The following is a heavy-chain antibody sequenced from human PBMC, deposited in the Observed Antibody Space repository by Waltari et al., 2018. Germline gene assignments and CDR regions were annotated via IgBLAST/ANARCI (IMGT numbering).Heavy chain of an antibody. Sequence: QVQLQQSGPGLVKPSQTLSLTCAISGDSVSSNSAAWNWIRQSPSRGLEWLGRTYYRSKWYNEYAGSVKSRITINPDTSKNQFSLQLNSVTPEDTAVYYWARDRPSGWYPISDNWFDPWGQGTLVTVSS. V-gene: IGHV6-1*01. CDR3: ARDRPSGWYPISDNWFDP. J-gene: IGHJ5*02. CDR1: GDSVSSNSAA. D-gene: IGHD6-19*01. CDR2: TYYRSKWYN.